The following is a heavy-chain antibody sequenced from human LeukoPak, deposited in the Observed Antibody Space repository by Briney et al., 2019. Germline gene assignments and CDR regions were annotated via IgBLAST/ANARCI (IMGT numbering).Heavy chain of an antibody. CDR2: FYYTGST. D-gene: IGHD5-12*01. CDR3: ARHSRGYGSFDY. V-gene: IGHV4-59*08. Sequence: KPSETLSLTCTVSGCSISSYDWSWIRQPPGKGLEWIGYFYYTGSTKYNPSLKSRVTISVDTSKNQISLDLSSVTAADTAVYYCARHSRGYGSFDYWGQGTLVTVSS. J-gene: IGHJ4*02. CDR1: GCSISSYD.